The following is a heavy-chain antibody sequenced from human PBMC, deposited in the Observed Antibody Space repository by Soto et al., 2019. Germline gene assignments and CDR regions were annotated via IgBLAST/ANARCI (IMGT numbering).Heavy chain of an antibody. J-gene: IGHJ4*02. Sequence: SLKISCKASGFTFSSYSLVWVRHMPGKGLQWMGIIFSSDSSAKYSPSFVGQVTISVDRSINNAYLQWNSLKASDTAIYFCARFELTGLDNWGQGTPVTVSS. CDR2: IFSSDSSA. CDR3: ARFELTGLDN. CDR1: GFTFSSYS. D-gene: IGHD3-9*01. V-gene: IGHV5-51*01.